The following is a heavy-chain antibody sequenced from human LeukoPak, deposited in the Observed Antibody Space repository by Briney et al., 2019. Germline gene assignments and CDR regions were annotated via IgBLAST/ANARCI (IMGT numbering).Heavy chain of an antibody. D-gene: IGHD1-26*01. CDR1: GYTFTSYD. CDR3: ARVGIIVGADFDY. CDR2: MNPNSGNT. V-gene: IGHV1-8*01. Sequence: ASVKVSCKASGYTFTSYDINWVRQATGQGLEWMGWMNPNSGNTGYAQKFQGRATMTRNTSISTAYMELSSLRSEDTAVYYCARVGIIVGADFDYWGQGTLVTVSS. J-gene: IGHJ4*02.